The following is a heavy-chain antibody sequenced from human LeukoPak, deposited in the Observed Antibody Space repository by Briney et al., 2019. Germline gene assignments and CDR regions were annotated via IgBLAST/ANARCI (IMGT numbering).Heavy chain of an antibody. D-gene: IGHD3-22*01. V-gene: IGHV4-59*01. CDR1: GGSISSYY. CDR2: IYYSGST. Sequence: SETLSLTCTVSGGSISSYYWSWIRQPPGKGLEGIGYIYYSGSTNYNPSLKSRVTISVDTSKNQFSLKLSSVTAADTAVYYCARVDPYDSSGYLPYYFDYWGQGTLVTVSS. J-gene: IGHJ4*02. CDR3: ARVDPYDSSGYLPYYFDY.